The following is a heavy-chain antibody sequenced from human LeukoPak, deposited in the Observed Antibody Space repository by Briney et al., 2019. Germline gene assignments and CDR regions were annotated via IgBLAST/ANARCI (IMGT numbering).Heavy chain of an antibody. D-gene: IGHD3-10*01. Sequence: PGGSLRLSCTPWGFTFKSCAMIWVRQAPGKGLEWVSAISGSGGSTYYADSVKGRFTISRDNSKNTLYLQMNSLRAEDTAVYYCATDGELSPVHYFDYWGQGNLVTVSS. CDR1: GFTFKSCA. CDR3: ATDGELSPVHYFDY. V-gene: IGHV3-23*01. J-gene: IGHJ4*02. CDR2: ISGSGGST.